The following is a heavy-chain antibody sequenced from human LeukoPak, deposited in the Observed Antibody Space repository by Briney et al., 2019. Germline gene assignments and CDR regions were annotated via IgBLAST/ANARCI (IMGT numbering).Heavy chain of an antibody. CDR2: IIPIFGTA. D-gene: IGHD2/OR15-2a*01. J-gene: IGHJ6*02. V-gene: IGHV1-69*13. Sequence: SVKVSFKASGGTFSSYAISWVRQAPGQGLEWMGGIIPIFGTANYAQKFQGRVTITADESTSTAYMELSSLRSEDTAVYYCARDTWSTLYYYYYGMDVWGQGTTVTVSS. CDR3: ARDTWSTLYYYYYGMDV. CDR1: GGTFSSYA.